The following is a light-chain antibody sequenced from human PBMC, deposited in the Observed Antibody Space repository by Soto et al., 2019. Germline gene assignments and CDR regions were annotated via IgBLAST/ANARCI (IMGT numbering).Light chain of an antibody. CDR1: QGISSY. V-gene: IGKV1-8*01. CDR3: QPYYSYPWT. CDR2: AAS. J-gene: IGKJ1*01. Sequence: AIRMTQSPSSFSASTGDRVTITCRASQGISSYLAWYQQKPGKAPKLLIYAASTLQSGVPSRFSGRGSGTDFTLTIRCLQSEDFATYYCQPYYSYPWTFGHGTKVEIK.